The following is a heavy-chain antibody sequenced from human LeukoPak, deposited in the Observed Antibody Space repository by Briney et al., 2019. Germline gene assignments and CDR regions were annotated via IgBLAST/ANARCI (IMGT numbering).Heavy chain of an antibody. CDR2: IYSGGTT. CDR3: ARVDTVMAYYFDL. Sequence: GGSLRLSCAASGFTVSTNCMTWVRQALEKGLEWVSTIYSGGTTYYADSVMGRFTISRHNSRNTLYLQMNSLRAEDTAVYYCARVDTVMAYYFDLWGQGTLVTVSS. V-gene: IGHV3-53*04. J-gene: IGHJ4*02. CDR1: GFTVSTNC. D-gene: IGHD5-18*01.